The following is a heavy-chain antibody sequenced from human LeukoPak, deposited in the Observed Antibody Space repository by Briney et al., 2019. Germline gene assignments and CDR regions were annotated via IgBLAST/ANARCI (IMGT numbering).Heavy chain of an antibody. V-gene: IGHV4-59*08. CDR3: ATIVATTRSWFDP. CDR2: IYYSGST. CDR1: GDSISSYY. Sequence: SETLSLTCTVSGDSISSYYWSWIRHPPGKGLEWIGYIYYSGSTNYNPSLKSRVTISVDTSKNQFSLKLSSVTAADTAVYYCATIVATTRSWFDPWGQGTLVTVSS. D-gene: IGHD5-12*01. J-gene: IGHJ5*02.